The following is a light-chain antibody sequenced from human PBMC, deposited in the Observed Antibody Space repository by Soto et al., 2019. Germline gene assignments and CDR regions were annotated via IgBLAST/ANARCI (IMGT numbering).Light chain of an antibody. Sequence: DMQMTQSPSTLSASVGDRVTITCRASQNIVDWLAWYQQKPGKAPKLLVYRASSLDSGVPSRFSGSGSGTEFTLTISSLQPDEFATYYCQQYDSFRNFGGGTKVQMK. CDR3: QQYDSFRN. CDR2: RAS. J-gene: IGKJ4*01. V-gene: IGKV1-5*03. CDR1: QNIVDW.